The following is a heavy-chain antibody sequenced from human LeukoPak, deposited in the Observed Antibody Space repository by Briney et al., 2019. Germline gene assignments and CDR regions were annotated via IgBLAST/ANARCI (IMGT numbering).Heavy chain of an antibody. D-gene: IGHD6-19*01. V-gene: IGHV3-11*01. J-gene: IGHJ4*02. CDR1: GFTFSDYY. CDR3: ARDSSGWLDYFDY. Sequence: RGSLRLSCAASGFTFSDYYMSWIRQAPGKGLEWVSYIRGSGSTIYYADSEKGRFTISSDNAKNSLYLQMNSLRAEDTAVYYCARDSSGWLDYFDYWGQGTLITVSS. CDR2: IRGSGSTI.